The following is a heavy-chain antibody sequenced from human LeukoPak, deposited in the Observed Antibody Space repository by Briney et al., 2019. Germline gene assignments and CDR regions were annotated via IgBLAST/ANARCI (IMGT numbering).Heavy chain of an antibody. V-gene: IGHV3-23*01. CDR2: ISGGGGNT. J-gene: IGHJ4*02. D-gene: IGHD5-18*01. Sequence: GGSLRLSCATSGFTFTNYAMSWVRQAPGKGLQWVSGISGGGGNTYYADSVKGRFTISRDNSKNTLYLQVNSLRAEDTAVYYCAKGNGYSYGRYYFDYWGQGTLVTVSS. CDR3: AKGNGYSYGRYYFDY. CDR1: GFTFTNYA.